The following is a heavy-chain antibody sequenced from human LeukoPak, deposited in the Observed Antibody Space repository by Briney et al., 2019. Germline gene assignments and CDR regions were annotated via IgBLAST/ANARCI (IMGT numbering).Heavy chain of an antibody. J-gene: IGHJ4*02. Sequence: GGSLRLSCAASGFTFSSYGMHWVRQAPSKGLEWVAFIRYDGSNKYYADSVKGRFTISRDNSKNTLYLQMNSLRAEDTAVYYCAKGGLPSSSWSPLDYWGQGTLVTVSS. CDR2: IRYDGSNK. CDR3: AKGGLPSSSWSPLDY. CDR1: GFTFSSYG. D-gene: IGHD6-13*01. V-gene: IGHV3-30*02.